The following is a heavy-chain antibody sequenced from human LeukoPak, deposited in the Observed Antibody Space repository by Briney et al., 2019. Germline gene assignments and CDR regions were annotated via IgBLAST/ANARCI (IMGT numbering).Heavy chain of an antibody. CDR3: AKAFSDYGFDAFDI. CDR1: GFTFSSYG. Sequence: GGSLRLSCAASGFTFSSYGMHWVRQAPGKGLEWVAVISYDGSNKYYADSAKGRFTISRDNSKNTLYLQMNSLRAEDTAVYYCAKAFSDYGFDAFDIWGQGTMVTVSS. D-gene: IGHD4-17*01. CDR2: ISYDGSNK. J-gene: IGHJ3*02. V-gene: IGHV3-30*18.